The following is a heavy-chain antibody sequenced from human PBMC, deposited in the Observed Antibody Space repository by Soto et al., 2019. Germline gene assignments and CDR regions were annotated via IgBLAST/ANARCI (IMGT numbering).Heavy chain of an antibody. J-gene: IGHJ6*02. CDR1: GFTFRNYA. CDR3: ARDLWVP. D-gene: IGHD3-16*01. Sequence: GGSLRLSCVGSGFTFRNYAMSWVRQVPGKGLQWVSGIGAGGRDTYYADSVKGRFTISRDNSKNTLYLQMNSLRAEDTAVYYCARDLWVPWGQGTTVTVSS. CDR2: IGAGGRDT. V-gene: IGHV3-23*01.